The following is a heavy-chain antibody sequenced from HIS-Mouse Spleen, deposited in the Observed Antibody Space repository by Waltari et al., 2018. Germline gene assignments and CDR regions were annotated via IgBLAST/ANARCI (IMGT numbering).Heavy chain of an antibody. Sequence: QVQLQESGPGLVKPSETLSLTCTVSGGSISSYYWSWFRQPPGKGLEWIGYIYYSGSTNYNPSLKSRVTISVDTSKNQFSLKLSSVTAADTAVYYCARHDGIAVAGTIDYWGQGTLVTVSS. D-gene: IGHD6-19*01. J-gene: IGHJ4*02. CDR1: GGSISSYY. CDR3: ARHDGIAVAGTIDY. CDR2: IYYSGST. V-gene: IGHV4-59*08.